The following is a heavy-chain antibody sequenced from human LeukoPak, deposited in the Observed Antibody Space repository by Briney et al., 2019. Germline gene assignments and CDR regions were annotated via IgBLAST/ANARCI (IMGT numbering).Heavy chain of an antibody. V-gene: IGHV3-21*01. J-gene: IGHJ4*02. CDR1: GFTFSNYT. CDR2: ISSSSYI. D-gene: IGHD5-24*01. CDR3: ASPIFDY. Sequence: GGSLRLSCAASGFTFSNYTMNWVRQAPGKGLAWVASISSSSYIFYADSVKGRFTISRDDAKNSLYLQTNSLRAEDTAVYYCASPIFDYWGQGTLVTVSS.